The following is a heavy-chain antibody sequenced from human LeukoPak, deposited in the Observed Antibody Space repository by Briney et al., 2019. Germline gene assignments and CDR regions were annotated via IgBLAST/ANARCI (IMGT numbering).Heavy chain of an antibody. J-gene: IGHJ4*02. CDR1: GGTFSTYA. CDR3: AREDKWELLPGNFDY. V-gene: IGHV1-69*05. Sequence: SVKVSCKASGGTFSTYAISWVRQAPGQGLEWMGRIIPIFGTANYAQKFQGRVTITTDESTSTAYMELSSLRSEDTAVYYCAREDKWELLPGNFDYWGQGTLVTVSS. D-gene: IGHD1-26*01. CDR2: IIPIFGTA.